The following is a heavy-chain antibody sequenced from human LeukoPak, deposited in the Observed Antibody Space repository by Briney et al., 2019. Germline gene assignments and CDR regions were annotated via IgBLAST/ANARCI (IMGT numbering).Heavy chain of an antibody. V-gene: IGHV1-69*13. Sequence: ASVKVSCKASGGTFSSYAISWVRQAPGQGLEWMGGIIPIFGTANYAQKFQGRVTITADESTSTAYMELSSLRSEDTAVYYCARFSKYYYGSAAMDVWGQGTTVTVSS. CDR2: IIPIFGTA. CDR3: ARFSKYYYGSAAMDV. CDR1: GGTFSSYA. J-gene: IGHJ6*02. D-gene: IGHD3-10*01.